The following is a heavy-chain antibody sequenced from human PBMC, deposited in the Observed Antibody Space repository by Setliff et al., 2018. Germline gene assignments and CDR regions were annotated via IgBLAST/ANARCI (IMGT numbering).Heavy chain of an antibody. D-gene: IGHD5-18*01. J-gene: IGHJ6*02. Sequence: GESLKISCKGFGYSFATYWIGGVRQMPGKGLEWMGIIYPGDSDTRYSPSFHGQVTISADKSISTAYLQWSSLKASDTAMYYCARVTPDYYYYNGMDVWGQGTTVTVSS. V-gene: IGHV5-51*01. CDR1: GYSFATYW. CDR2: IYPGDSDT. CDR3: ARVTPDYYYYNGMDV.